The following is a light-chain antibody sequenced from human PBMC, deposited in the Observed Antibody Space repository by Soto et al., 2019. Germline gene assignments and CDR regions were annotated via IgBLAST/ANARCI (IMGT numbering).Light chain of an antibody. CDR1: SSDVGGYNY. Sequence: QSVLTQPASVSGSPGQSITISCTGTSSDVGGYNYVSWYQQHPGKAPKLMIYEVSNRPSGVSNRFSGSKSGNTASPTISGLQAEDEADYYCCSYAGSYTFFGTGTKVTVL. CDR2: EVS. V-gene: IGLV2-14*01. CDR3: CSYAGSYTF. J-gene: IGLJ1*01.